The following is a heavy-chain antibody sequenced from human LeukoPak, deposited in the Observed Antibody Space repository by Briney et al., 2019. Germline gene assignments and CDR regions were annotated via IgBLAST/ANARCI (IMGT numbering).Heavy chain of an antibody. D-gene: IGHD5-12*01. J-gene: IGHJ6*03. V-gene: IGHV3-7*01. Sequence: GGSLRLSCAASGFTFSSYWMSWVRQAPGKGLEWVANIKQDGSEKYYVDSVKGRFTISRDNAKNSLYLQMNSLRAEDTAVYYCARGRADIVATKDYYYYMDVWGKGTTVTISS. CDR1: GFTFSSYW. CDR2: IKQDGSEK. CDR3: ARGRADIVATKDYYYYMDV.